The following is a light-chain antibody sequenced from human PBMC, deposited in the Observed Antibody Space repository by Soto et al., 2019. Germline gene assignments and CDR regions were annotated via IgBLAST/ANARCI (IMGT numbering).Light chain of an antibody. V-gene: IGKV3-20*01. J-gene: IGKJ1*01. Sequence: EIVLTQSPVTLSLSPGERATLSCRASKRVSSRYVAWYQQKPGQAPRLLIYAASSRAAGIPDRFSGSGSGTDFSLTISRLEPEDFAVYYCHQYASSRTFGPGTKV. CDR1: KRVSSRY. CDR2: AAS. CDR3: HQYASSRT.